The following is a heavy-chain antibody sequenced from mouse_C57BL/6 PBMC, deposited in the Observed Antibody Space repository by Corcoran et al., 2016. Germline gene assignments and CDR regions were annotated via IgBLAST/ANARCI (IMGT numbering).Heavy chain of an antibody. CDR3: AGGKGYYAMDY. D-gene: IGHD2-1*01. CDR1: DYSFTSYY. CDR2: IYPGSGNT. Sequence: QVQLQQSGPELVKPGASVKISCKASDYSFTSYYIHWVKQRPGQGLECIGWIYPGSGNTKYNEKFKGKATLTAYTSSSTAYMQLSSLTSEDSAVYYCAGGKGYYAMDYWGQGTSVTVSS. V-gene: IGHV1-66*01. J-gene: IGHJ4*01.